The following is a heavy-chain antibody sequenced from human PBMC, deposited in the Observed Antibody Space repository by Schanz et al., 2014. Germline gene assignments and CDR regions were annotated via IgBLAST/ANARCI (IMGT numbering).Heavy chain of an antibody. V-gene: IGHV3-64*04. CDR1: GFTFSSYA. D-gene: IGHD2-21*01. J-gene: IGHJ5*02. Sequence: VQSVESGGYLVQPGGSLRLSCSASGFTFSSYAMHWVRQASGKGLEYVSAITRSGGGTYYSDSVKGRFTISRDNSKNTLYLQMNSLRAEDTAVYYCARDLEGYDGGGGGFDPWGQGTLVTVSS. CDR2: ITRSGGGT. CDR3: ARDLEGYDGGGGGFDP.